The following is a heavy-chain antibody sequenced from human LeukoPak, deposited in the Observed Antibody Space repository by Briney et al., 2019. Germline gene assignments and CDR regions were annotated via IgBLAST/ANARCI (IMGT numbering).Heavy chain of an antibody. J-gene: IGHJ4*02. Sequence: GGSLRLSCAASRCTVSSNYVSWVSQAPGKGLEWVSVIYSGGSTYYADSVKGRFTISGDSSKNTLYPQMNTLRAEDTAVYYCARDGRPKGFPGLDYWGQGTLVTVSS. CDR2: IYSGGST. CDR1: RCTVSSNY. CDR3: ARDGRPKGFPGLDY. D-gene: IGHD1-1*01. V-gene: IGHV3-53*01.